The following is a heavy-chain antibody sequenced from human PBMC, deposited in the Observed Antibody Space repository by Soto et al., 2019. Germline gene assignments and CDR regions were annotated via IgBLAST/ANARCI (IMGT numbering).Heavy chain of an antibody. CDR1: GGYISSGGYY. CDR3: ARAGGCSSTSCYPNWFDP. CDR2: IYYSGST. D-gene: IGHD2-2*01. Sequence: PSETLSLTCPVSGGYISSGGYYWSWIRQHPGKGLEWIGYIYYSGSTYYNPSLKSRVTISVDTSKNQFSLKLSSVTAADTAVYYCARAGGCSSTSCYPNWFDPWGQGTLVTVSS. J-gene: IGHJ5*02. V-gene: IGHV4-31*03.